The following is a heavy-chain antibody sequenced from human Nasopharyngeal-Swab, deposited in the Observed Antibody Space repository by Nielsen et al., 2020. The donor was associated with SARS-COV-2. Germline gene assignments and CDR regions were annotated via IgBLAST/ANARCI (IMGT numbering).Heavy chain of an antibody. V-gene: IGHV4-4*07. CDR2: IYTSGST. CDR1: GGSISSYS. D-gene: IGHD6-13*01. Sequence: SETLSLTCPLSGGSISSYSWSWIRPPAGKGLAWIGRIYTSGSTNYNPSLKSPVTMSVDTSKNQFSLQLGSVTAADTAVYYCAREIKPLARHWFDPWGQGTLVTVSS. J-gene: IGHJ5*02. CDR3: AREIKPLARHWFDP.